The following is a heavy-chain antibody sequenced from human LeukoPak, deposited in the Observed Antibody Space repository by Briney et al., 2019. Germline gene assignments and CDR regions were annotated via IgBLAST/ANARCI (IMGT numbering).Heavy chain of an antibody. CDR3: ARSDYYDSSGYLYY. V-gene: IGHV1-69*05. J-gene: IGHJ4*02. CDR1: GGTFSSYA. CDR2: IIPIFGTA. Sequence: SVKVSCKXSGGTFSSYAISWVRQAPGQGLEWMGRIIPIFGTANYAQKFQGRVTITTDESTSTAYMELSSLRSEDTAVYYCARSDYYDSSGYLYYWGQGTLVTASS. D-gene: IGHD3-22*01.